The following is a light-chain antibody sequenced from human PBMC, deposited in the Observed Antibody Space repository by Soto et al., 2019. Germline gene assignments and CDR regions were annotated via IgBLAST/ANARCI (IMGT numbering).Light chain of an antibody. CDR3: QQYNDWRQT. V-gene: IGKV3-15*01. J-gene: IGKJ1*01. CDR1: QRVNSN. Sequence: IVLSQSPATLPVSPAARATLSCRASQRVNSNVAWYQQKNGQSPRLIVYGATARATGVPARFSGSGSGTQFTLTISSLQPEDFAVYYCQQYNDWRQTFGQGTKVDIK. CDR2: GAT.